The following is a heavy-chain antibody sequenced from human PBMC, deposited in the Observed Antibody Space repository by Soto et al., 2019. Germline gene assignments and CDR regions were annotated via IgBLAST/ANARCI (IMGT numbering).Heavy chain of an antibody. J-gene: IGHJ1*01. CDR1: GFTFSDYY. D-gene: IGHD2-2*01. V-gene: IGHV3-11*01. Sequence: QVQLVEYGGGLVKPGGSLRLSCAASGFTFSDYYMSRIGQAPGKGLEWVLHISGSGSTIYFADSVKGRFTIPRDNAKNSLYLKMNSLSAEDAAGYYWARDCSSSSCWGYFQHWGHGTRVTVSS. CDR2: ISGSGSTI. CDR3: ARDCSSSSCWGYFQH.